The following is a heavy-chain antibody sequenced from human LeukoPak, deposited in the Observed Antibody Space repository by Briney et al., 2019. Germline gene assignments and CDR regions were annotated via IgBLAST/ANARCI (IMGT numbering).Heavy chain of an antibody. Sequence: ASVKVSCKASGYTFTGYYMLWVRQAPGQGLEWMGWINTNSGGTNYAQKFQGRVTMTRDTSISTAYMELSRLRSDDTAVYYCARARYSSSYTGMDVWGQGTTVTVSS. J-gene: IGHJ6*02. CDR3: ARARYSSSYTGMDV. D-gene: IGHD6-13*01. V-gene: IGHV1-2*02. CDR2: INTNSGGT. CDR1: GYTFTGYY.